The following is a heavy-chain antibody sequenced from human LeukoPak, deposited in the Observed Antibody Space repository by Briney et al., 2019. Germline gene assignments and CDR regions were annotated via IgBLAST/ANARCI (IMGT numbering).Heavy chain of an antibody. V-gene: IGHV3-23*01. CDR1: GFTFSSYA. CDR2: ISGSGGST. J-gene: IGHJ4*02. Sequence: GGSLRLSCAASGFTFSSYAMSWVRQAPGKWLEWVSAISGSGGSTYYAESVQGRFTISRDNSKNTLYLQMNSLRAEDTAVYYCAKDHSVDTVTSMGYFDYWGQGTLVTVSS. CDR3: AKDHSVDTVTSMGYFDY. D-gene: IGHD4-11*01.